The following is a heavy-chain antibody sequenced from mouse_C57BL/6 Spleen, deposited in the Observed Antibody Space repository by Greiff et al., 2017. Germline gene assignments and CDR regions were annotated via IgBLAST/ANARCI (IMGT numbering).Heavy chain of an antibody. CDR1: GFSLTSYG. Sequence: VQLQQSGPGLVQPSQSLSITCTVSGFSLTSYGVHWVRQSPGKGLEWLGVIWSGGSTDYNAAFMSRLSITKDNSKSQVVFKMNSLQADDTAIYYCAKTDYEGSWFAYWGQGTLVTVSA. V-gene: IGHV2-5*01. CDR2: IWSGGST. J-gene: IGHJ3*01. CDR3: AKTDYEGSWFAY. D-gene: IGHD2-4*01.